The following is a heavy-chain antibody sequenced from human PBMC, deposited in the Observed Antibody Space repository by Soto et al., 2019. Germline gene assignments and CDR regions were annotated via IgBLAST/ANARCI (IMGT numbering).Heavy chain of an antibody. J-gene: IGHJ6*02. CDR2: ISYTGST. Sequence: SETLSLTCTVSGGSISSKYWSWIRQPPGKGLEWIGYISYTGSTNYNPSLKSRVTISVDTSKNQFSLKLSSVTAADTAVYYCARLSTGEPYYYYGMDVWGQGTTVTVSS. CDR3: ARLSTGEPYYYYGMDV. V-gene: IGHV4-59*08. D-gene: IGHD3-16*01. CDR1: GGSISSKY.